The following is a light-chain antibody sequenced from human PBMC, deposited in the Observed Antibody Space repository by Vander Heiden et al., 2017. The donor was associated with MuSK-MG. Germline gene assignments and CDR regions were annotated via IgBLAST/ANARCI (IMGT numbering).Light chain of an antibody. V-gene: IGLV2-14*01. CDR2: VVS. CDR3: SSHTSRSTLWV. J-gene: IGLJ1*01. Sequence: QSALTQPASVSGFPGRSITISCTGTSSDVGGYNYVSWYQQHPGKAPKLTRDVVSNRPSGVSNRFSGSKSGNRASLHLSVLQAEEEAEDDCSSHTSRSTLWVFGTGTKLTVL. CDR1: SSDVGGYNY.